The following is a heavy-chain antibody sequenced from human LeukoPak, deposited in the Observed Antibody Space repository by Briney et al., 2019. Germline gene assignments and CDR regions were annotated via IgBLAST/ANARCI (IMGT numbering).Heavy chain of an antibody. CDR1: GFTFSSYA. CDR2: ISYDGSNK. CDR3: ARVGRRWLQLSSGWFDP. J-gene: IGHJ5*02. D-gene: IGHD5-24*01. V-gene: IGHV3-30*04. Sequence: GGSLRLSCAASGFTFSSYAMHWVRQAPGKGLECVAVISYDGSNKYYADSVKGRFTISRDNSKNTLYLQMNSLRAEDTAVYYCARVGRRWLQLSSGWFDPWGQGTLVTVSS.